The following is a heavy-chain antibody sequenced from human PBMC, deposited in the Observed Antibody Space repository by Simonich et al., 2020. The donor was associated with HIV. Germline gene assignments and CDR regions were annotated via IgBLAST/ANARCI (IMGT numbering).Heavy chain of an antibody. CDR2: IKHSGST. V-gene: IGHV4-34*01. J-gene: IGHJ4*02. D-gene: IGHD6-6*01. Sequence: QVHLQQWGAGLLKPSETLSLTCAVYGGSFSCYYWNWIRQPPGKGLEWIAEIKHSGSTIYSPSLKSRVTISVDPSKNQFSLKLSSVTAADTAVYYCARQSLAARLFDDWGQGTLVTVSS. CDR3: ARQSLAARLFDD. CDR1: GGSFSCYY.